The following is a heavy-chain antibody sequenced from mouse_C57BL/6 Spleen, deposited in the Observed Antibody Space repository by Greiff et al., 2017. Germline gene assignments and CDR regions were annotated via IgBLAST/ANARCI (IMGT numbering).Heavy chain of an antibody. CDR3: ARRNYYGSSLYAMDY. CDR1: GYTFTGYW. D-gene: IGHD1-1*01. V-gene: IGHV1-9*01. CDR2: ILPGSGST. Sequence: QVQLQQSGAELMKPGASVKLSCKATGYTFTGYWIEWVKQRPGHGLEWIGEILPGSGSTNYTEKFKGKATFTADTSSNTAYMQLSSLTTEDSAIYYCARRNYYGSSLYAMDYWGQGTSVTVSS. J-gene: IGHJ4*01.